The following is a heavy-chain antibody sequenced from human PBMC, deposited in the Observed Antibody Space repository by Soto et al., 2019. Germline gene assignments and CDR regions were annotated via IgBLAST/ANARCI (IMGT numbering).Heavy chain of an antibody. CDR3: ARVSLGYCSGGSCYNWFDP. J-gene: IGHJ5*02. D-gene: IGHD2-15*01. CDR2: IIPILGIA. V-gene: IGHV1-69*02. CDR1: GGTFSSYT. Sequence: QVQLVQSGAEVKKPGSSVKVSCKASGGTFSSYTISWVRQAPGQGLEWMGRIIPILGIANYAQKFQGRVTITAEKSTSTAYMELSSLRSEDTAVYYCARVSLGYCSGGSCYNWFDPWGQGTLVTVSS.